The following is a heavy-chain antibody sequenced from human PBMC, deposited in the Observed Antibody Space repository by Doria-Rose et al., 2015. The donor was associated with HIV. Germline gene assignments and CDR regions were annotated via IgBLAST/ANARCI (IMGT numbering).Heavy chain of an antibody. CDR2: IWYDGSNE. V-gene: IGHV3-33*01. CDR3: ARDYRGELAIDY. J-gene: IGHJ4*02. Sequence: QVQLQESEGGVVQPERSLRLSCAASGFGFAFYGIHWVRQAPGKGLESVALIWYDGSNEFYADSVKGRFTVSRDNSKNTLYRQMNSLRADDTALYYCARDYRGELAIDYWGQGTLVTVSS. CDR1: GFGFAFYG. D-gene: IGHD1-26*01.